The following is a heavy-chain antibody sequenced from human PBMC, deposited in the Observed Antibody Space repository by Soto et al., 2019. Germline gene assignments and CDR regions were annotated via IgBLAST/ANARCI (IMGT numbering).Heavy chain of an antibody. D-gene: IGHD5-18*01. CDR1: GYTFTSYG. CDR3: ARDSRGGYSYSYYYYYGMDV. J-gene: IGHJ6*02. V-gene: IGHV1-18*01. Sequence: ASVKVSCKASGYTFTSYGISWVRQAPGQGLEWMGWISAYNGNTNYAQKLQGRVTMTTDTSTSTAYMELRRLRSDDTAVYYCARDSRGGYSYSYYYYYGMDVWGQGTTVTVSS. CDR2: ISAYNGNT.